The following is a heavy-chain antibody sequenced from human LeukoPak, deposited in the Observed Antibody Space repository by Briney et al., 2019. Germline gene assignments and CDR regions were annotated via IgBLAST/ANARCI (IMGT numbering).Heavy chain of an antibody. CDR3: SILHGYYDGSGYWVP. CDR1: GFTICTYR. D-gene: IGHD3-22*01. Sequence: GGSLSLSCAASGFTICTYRLIWLRQAPGKGREGVTFITSNANRASYADYVKGRFTISRDNPRNTIYMQMNNLRDEDTAVYYCSILHGYYDGSGYWVPWGQGTLVTVSS. J-gene: IGHJ5*02. CDR2: ITSNANRA. V-gene: IGHV3-23*01.